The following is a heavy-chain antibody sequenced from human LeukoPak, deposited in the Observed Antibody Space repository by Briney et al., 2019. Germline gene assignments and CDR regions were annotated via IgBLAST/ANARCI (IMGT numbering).Heavy chain of an antibody. V-gene: IGHV3-23*01. CDR3: ARGRGGKYGKYYFDY. D-gene: IGHD3-16*01. CDR1: GFTFSSYA. CDR2: ISGSGGST. Sequence: GGSLRLSCAASGFTFSSYAMSWVRQAPGKGLEWVSAISGSGGSTYYADSVKGRFTISRDNSKNTLYLQMNSLRAEDTAVYYCARGRGGKYGKYYFDYWGQGTLVTVSS. J-gene: IGHJ4*02.